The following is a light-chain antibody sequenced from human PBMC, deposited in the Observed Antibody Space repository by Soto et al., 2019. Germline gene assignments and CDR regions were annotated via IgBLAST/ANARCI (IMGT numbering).Light chain of an antibody. J-gene: IGKJ5*01. CDR1: RSLVASDGNAY. CDR2: KVS. V-gene: IGKV2-24*01. CDR3: MQATQLRT. Sequence: EIVLTQTPLLSPVTLGQPASISWRSSRSLVASDGNAYLTWLHQRPGQPPRSLIYKVSQRLCGVPDRFSGSGAGTDFTLHISRVEAEDVGTYFCMQATQLRTFGQGTRLEIK.